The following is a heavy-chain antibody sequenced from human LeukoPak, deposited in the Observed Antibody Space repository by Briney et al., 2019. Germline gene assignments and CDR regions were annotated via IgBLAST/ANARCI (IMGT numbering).Heavy chain of an antibody. CDR3: AHIMITFGGVLRDDAFDV. Sequence: VSGPTLVNPTQTLTLTCSFSGFSLITSGVGVGWIRQSPGKALEWVAIIYWDNDKRYSPYLNNRLSITKDTSNNQVVLTMTNMDPVDTGTYFCAHIMITFGGVLRDDAFDVWGPGTVVTVSP. CDR1: GFSLITSGVG. CDR2: IYWDNDK. V-gene: IGHV2-5*02. D-gene: IGHD3-16*01. J-gene: IGHJ3*01.